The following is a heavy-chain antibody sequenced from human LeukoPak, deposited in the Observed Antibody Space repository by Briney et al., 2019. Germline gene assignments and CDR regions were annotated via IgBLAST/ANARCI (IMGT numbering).Heavy chain of an antibody. V-gene: IGHV3-23*01. D-gene: IGHD6-6*01. CDR1: GFTFSSYA. CDR3: AKDRTAARPYYFDY. J-gene: IGHJ4*02. CDR2: ISGSGGST. Sequence: GGSLRLSRAASGFTFSSYAMSWVRQAPGKGLEWVSAISGSGGSTYYADSVKGRFTISRDNSKNTLYLQMNSLRAEDTAIYYCAKDRTAARPYYFDYWGQGTLVTVSS.